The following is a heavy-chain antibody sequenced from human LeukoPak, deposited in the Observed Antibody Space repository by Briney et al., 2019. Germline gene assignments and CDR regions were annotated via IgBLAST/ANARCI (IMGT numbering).Heavy chain of an antibody. CDR3: ARKTKLELFNYYYYYYMDV. J-gene: IGHJ6*03. CDR1: GFPFSSYW. CDR2: IKQEGSEK. D-gene: IGHD1-7*01. V-gene: IGHV3-7*01. Sequence: GGFLRLSCAASGFPFSSYWMSWVRQAPGEGLEWVANIKQEGSEKYYVDSVKGRFNISRDNAKNSLYLQMNSLRAEDTAVYYCARKTKLELFNYYYYYYMDVWGKGTTVTVSS.